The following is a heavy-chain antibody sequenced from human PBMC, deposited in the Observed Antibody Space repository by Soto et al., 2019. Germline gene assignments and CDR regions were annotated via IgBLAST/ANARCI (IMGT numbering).Heavy chain of an antibody. CDR2: ISAYNGNT. D-gene: IGHD6-6*01. J-gene: IGHJ4*02. CDR3: ARDQNRLRAARPWVYDY. V-gene: IGHV1-18*04. CDR1: GYTFTSYG. Sequence: ASVKVSCKASGYTFTSYGISWVRQAPGQGLEWMGWISAYNGNTNYAQKLQGRVTMTTDTSTSTAYMELRSLRPDDTAVYYCARDQNRLRAARPWVYDYWGQGTLVTVSS.